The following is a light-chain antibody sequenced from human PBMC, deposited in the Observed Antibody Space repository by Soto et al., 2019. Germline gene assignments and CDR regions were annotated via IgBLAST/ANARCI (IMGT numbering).Light chain of an antibody. Sequence: DIQMTQSPSTLSGSVGDRVTITCRASQGISSYLVWFQQKPGRAPKLLVYAASTLQSGVPSRFRGSGSGTEFTLTISSLQPEDFATYYCQQRKDYPLTFGGGTKVDI. V-gene: IGKV1-9*01. CDR2: AAS. CDR1: QGISSY. CDR3: QQRKDYPLT. J-gene: IGKJ4*01.